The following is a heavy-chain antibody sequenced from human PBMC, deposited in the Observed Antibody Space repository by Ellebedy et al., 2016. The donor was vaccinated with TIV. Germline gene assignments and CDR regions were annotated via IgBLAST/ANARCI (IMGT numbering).Heavy chain of an antibody. V-gene: IGHV3-23*01. CDR2: ITGGGVTT. CDR1: GFTFSSHG. J-gene: IGHJ4*02. CDR3: VRVMWPVPGPVDPFDY. D-gene: IGHD6-19*01. Sequence: GESLKISCAASGFTFSSHGMAWVRQAPGKGLEWLSGITGGGVTTYYADSVKGRFTISRDNSKNTLFLQLSSLRAEDTAVFYCVRVMWPVPGPVDPFDYWGQGTPVTVSS.